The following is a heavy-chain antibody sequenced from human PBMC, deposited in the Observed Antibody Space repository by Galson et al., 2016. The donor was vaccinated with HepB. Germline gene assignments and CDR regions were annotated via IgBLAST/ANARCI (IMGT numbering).Heavy chain of an antibody. CDR2: IWYDGSRK. D-gene: IGHD3-10*01. CDR3: ARDLSLGSGSD. J-gene: IGHJ4*02. Sequence: SLRLSCAASGFTFSSYGMHWVCQAPGKGLEWVAIIWYDGSRKEYADFVKGRFTISRDDSKNTLYLQMNNLGAEDTAVYYCARDLSLGSGSDWGQGTLVTVSS. V-gene: IGHV3-33*08. CDR1: GFTFSSYG.